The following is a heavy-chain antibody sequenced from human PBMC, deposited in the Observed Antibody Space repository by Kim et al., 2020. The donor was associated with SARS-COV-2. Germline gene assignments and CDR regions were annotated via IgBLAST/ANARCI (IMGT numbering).Heavy chain of an antibody. CDR1: GFTFSSYS. CDR2: ISSSSSYI. V-gene: IGHV3-21*01. J-gene: IGHJ6*02. D-gene: IGHD4-17*01. Sequence: GGSLRLSCAASGFTFSSYSMNWVRHAPGKGLEWVSSISSSSSYIYYADSVKGRFTISRDNAKNSLYLQMNSLRAEDTAVYYCARAWGDYVNGMDVWGQGTTVTISS. CDR3: ARAWGDYVNGMDV.